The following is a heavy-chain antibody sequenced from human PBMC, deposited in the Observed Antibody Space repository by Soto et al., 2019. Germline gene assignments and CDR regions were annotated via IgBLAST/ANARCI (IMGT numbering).Heavy chain of an antibody. D-gene: IGHD3-16*01. V-gene: IGHV3-30*19. Sequence: GGSLRLSCAASGFMFSNHGMHWVRQAPGKGLEWVAVISYDGSNKYYADSVKGRFSISRDNSKNTLYLQMNSLRAEDTAVYYCARDPGPRSRAYYYFDYWGQGPLVTVSS. CDR3: ARDPGPRSRAYYYFDY. CDR2: ISYDGSNK. J-gene: IGHJ4*02. CDR1: GFMFSNHG.